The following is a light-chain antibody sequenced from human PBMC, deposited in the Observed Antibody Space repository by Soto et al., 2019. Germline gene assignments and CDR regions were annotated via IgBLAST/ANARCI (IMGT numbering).Light chain of an antibody. CDR1: QSIGEW. CDR2: AAS. J-gene: IGKJ2*01. V-gene: IGKV1-5*03. Sequence: DIQMTQSPPTLSASVGDRVTITCRASQSIGEWLAWFQQKPGKAPKLLIFAASTLESGVPPRFSGSGSGTDFTLTISSLQPDDFATYFCQQYDSYSYTFGQGTKLEIK. CDR3: QQYDSYSYT.